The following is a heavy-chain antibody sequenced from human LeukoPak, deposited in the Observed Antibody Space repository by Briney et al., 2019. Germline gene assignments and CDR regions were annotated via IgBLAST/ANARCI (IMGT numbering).Heavy chain of an antibody. CDR3: ARDQYDTWSRRGNFDS. CDR1: GFTFGKYW. Sequence: GGSLRLSCVASGFTFGKYWMSWVRQAPGKGLEWVANIKLDGSEKNYVDSVKDRFTISRDNTKNSLYLQMNSLRAEDTAVFYCARDQYDTWSRRGNFDSWGQGTLVIVSS. J-gene: IGHJ4*02. V-gene: IGHV3-7*03. CDR2: IKLDGSEK. D-gene: IGHD3-3*01.